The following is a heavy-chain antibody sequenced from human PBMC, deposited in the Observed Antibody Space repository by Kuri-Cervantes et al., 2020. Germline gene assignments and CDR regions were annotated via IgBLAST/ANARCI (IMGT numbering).Heavy chain of an antibody. CDR1: GGSISSYY. Sequence: ESLKISCTVSGGSISSYYWNWIRQPPGKGLEWIGYIYYSGGTNYNPSLKSRVTISVDTSKNQFSLKMNSVTAADTAVYYCARVTPSTMVTLWSYYYYGMDVWGQGTTVTVSS. CDR3: ARVTPSTMVTLWSYYYYGMDV. V-gene: IGHV4-59*13. J-gene: IGHJ6*02. CDR2: IYYSGGT. D-gene: IGHD4-23*01.